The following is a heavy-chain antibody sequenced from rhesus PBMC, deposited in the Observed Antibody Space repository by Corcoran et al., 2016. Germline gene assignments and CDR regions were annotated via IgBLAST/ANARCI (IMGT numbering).Heavy chain of an antibody. CDR1: GGSLSRTW. J-gene: IGHJ5-1*01. CDR2: ISCSGGST. Sequence: LQLQESGPGLVKPSATLSLPCAVSGGSLSRTWLSWLRQPPGKGLEWIGRISCSGGSTSYNPSLKSRVTISTDTSKNQFSRRLSSVTAADTAVYYCARTYCSGTYCTIGYNRFDVWGPGVLVTVSS. D-gene: IGHD2-15*01. CDR3: ARTYCSGTYCTIGYNRFDV. V-gene: IGHV4-173*01.